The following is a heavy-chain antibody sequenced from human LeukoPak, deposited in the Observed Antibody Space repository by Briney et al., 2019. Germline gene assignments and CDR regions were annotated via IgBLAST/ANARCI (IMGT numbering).Heavy chain of an antibody. Sequence: GGSLRLSCAASGFTFSSYAMSWVRQAPGKGLEWVSAISGNGDSTYYADSVKGRFTVSRDNSKNTLYLQMNSLRVEDTAVYYCAKGREYNWIDYWGQGTLVTVSS. J-gene: IGHJ4*02. CDR2: ISGNGDST. D-gene: IGHD1-20*01. CDR1: GFTFSSYA. CDR3: AKGREYNWIDY. V-gene: IGHV3-23*01.